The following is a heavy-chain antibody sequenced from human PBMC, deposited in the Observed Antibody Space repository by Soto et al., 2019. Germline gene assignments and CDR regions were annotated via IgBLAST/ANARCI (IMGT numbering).Heavy chain of an antibody. CDR1: GGSISSGGYS. J-gene: IGHJ5*02. CDR3: ARETTPGWFDP. CDR2: IYHSGST. D-gene: IGHD1-1*01. V-gene: IGHV4-30-2*01. Sequence: QLQLQESGSGLVKPSQTLSLTCAVSGGSISSGGYSWSWIRQPPGKGLEWIGYIYHSGSTYYNPSLKSRGTISVDRSKNQFSLKLSSVTAADTAVYYFARETTPGWFDPWGQGTLVTVSS.